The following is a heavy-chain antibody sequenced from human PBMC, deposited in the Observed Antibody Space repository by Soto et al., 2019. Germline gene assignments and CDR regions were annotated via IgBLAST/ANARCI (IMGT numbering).Heavy chain of an antibody. J-gene: IGHJ3*02. Sequence: GGSLRLSCAASGFTFSSYDISWVRQAPGKGLEWVSSISGSGRDTYYADSVKGRFTMSRDNSKNTLYLQMNRLGAEDTAAYFCAPLVSCSGGSCQYDAFAIRGQGTMVTV. CDR1: GFTFSSYD. CDR3: APLVSCSGGSCQYDAFAI. V-gene: IGHV3-23*01. D-gene: IGHD2-15*01. CDR2: ISGSGRDT.